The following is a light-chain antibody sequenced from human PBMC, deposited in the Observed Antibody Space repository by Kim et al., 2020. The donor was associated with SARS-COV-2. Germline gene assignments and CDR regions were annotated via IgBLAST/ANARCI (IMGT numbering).Light chain of an antibody. CDR1: SVRIYY. V-gene: IGLV3-19*01. CDR2: GGD. Sequence: AQEQTVKITCQGDSVRIYYASWYQHKPGQAPLLGMYGGDNRPSGIPDRVSSSRSGLTASLSITGSQAGDEADYYCSSRDTSGDHVVFGGGTQLTVL. CDR3: SSRDTSGDHVV. J-gene: IGLJ3*02.